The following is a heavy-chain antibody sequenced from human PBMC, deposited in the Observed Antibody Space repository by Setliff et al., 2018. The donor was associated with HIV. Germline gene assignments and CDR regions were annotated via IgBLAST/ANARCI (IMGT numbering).Heavy chain of an antibody. V-gene: IGHV4-31*03. CDR3: AREAPADSSSTSYYFDY. CDR1: GDSINSGGYC. CDR2: IYYKRNT. J-gene: IGHJ4*02. D-gene: IGHD2-2*01. Sequence: PSETLSLTCSVSGDSINSGGYCWSWLRQHPGKGLEWIGYIYYKRNTYYNPSLKSRVSVSLDTSKNQFSLQLSSVTAADTAVYYCAREAPADSSSTSYYFDYWGQGTLVTVSS.